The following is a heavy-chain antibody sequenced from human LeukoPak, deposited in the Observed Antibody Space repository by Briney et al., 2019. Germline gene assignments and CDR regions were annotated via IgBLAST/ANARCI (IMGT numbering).Heavy chain of an antibody. CDR2: INHSGST. D-gene: IGHD2-21*01. J-gene: IGHJ4*02. CDR3: ARRPSYCGGDCTFDY. Sequence: SETLSLTCAVYGGSFSGYYWSWIRQPPGKGLGWIGEINHSGSTNYNPSLKSRVTISVDTSKNQFSLKLSSVTAADTAVYYCARRPSYCGGDCTFDYWGQGTLVTVSS. V-gene: IGHV4-34*01. CDR1: GGSFSGYY.